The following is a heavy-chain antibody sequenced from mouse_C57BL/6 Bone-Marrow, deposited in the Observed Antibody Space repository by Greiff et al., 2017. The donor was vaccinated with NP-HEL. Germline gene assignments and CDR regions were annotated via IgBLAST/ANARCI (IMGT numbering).Heavy chain of an antibody. D-gene: IGHD1-1*01. J-gene: IGHJ2*01. CDR2: INPNTGGT. CDR3: ARLIITTVVAPYFDY. V-gene: IGHV1-18*01. CDR1: GYTFTDYN. Sequence: VQLQQSGPELVKPGASVKIPCKASGYTFTDYNMDWVKQSHGKSLEWIGDINPNTGGTIYNQKFKGKATLTVDKSSSTAYMELRSLTSEDTAVYYCARLIITTVVAPYFDYWGQGTTLTVSS.